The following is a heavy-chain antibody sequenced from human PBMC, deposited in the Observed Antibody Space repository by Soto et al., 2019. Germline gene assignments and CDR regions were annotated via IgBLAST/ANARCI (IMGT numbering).Heavy chain of an antibody. CDR1: GFTFSSHA. CDR2: ISASGGST. CDR3: TKGEDYYYYMDV. Sequence: GGSLRLSCAASGFTFSSHAMSWVRQAPGKGLEWVSSISASGGSTYYADSVKGRFTISRDNSMITLSLQMNTLRAEDTAIYYCTKGEDYYYYMDVWGTGTTVTVSS. J-gene: IGHJ6*03. V-gene: IGHV3-23*01.